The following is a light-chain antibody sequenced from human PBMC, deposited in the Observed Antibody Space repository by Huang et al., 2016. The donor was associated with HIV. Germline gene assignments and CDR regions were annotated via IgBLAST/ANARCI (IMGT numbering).Light chain of an antibody. CDR3: QQYYSSPQT. J-gene: IGKJ1*01. V-gene: IGKV4-1*01. Sequence: DIIMTQSPDSLAVSLGERATLNCTSSQSVYSSSNSKDYMAWFQQKPGQPPRLLLFWASTREAGVPDRFSGSGSGTHFTLTIANLEAEDAAIYYCQQYYSSPQTFGQGTRVEVK. CDR2: WAS. CDR1: QSVYSSSNSKDY.